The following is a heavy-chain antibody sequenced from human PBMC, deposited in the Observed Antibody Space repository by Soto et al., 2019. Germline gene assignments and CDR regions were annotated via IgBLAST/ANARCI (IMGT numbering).Heavy chain of an antibody. V-gene: IGHV3-21*01. J-gene: IGHJ5*02. CDR2: ISSNSAYI. CDR1: GFTFRSFT. Sequence: GGSLRLSCAASGFTFRSFTMSWVRQAPGKGLEWVSTISSNSAYIYYTDALRGRFTISRDNAKNSLHLQMNSLRAEDTAVYYCTRDASRDSSARGWFDPWGPGALVTVSS. D-gene: IGHD6-13*01. CDR3: TRDASRDSSARGWFDP.